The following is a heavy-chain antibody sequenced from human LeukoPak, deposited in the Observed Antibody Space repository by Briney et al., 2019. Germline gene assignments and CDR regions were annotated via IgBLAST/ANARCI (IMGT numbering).Heavy chain of an antibody. CDR2: ISGSGGST. CDR1: GFTFSNYA. V-gene: IGHV3-23*01. Sequence: PAGSLRLSCAASGFTFSNYAMSWVRQAPGKGLDWVSTISGSGGSTYYADSVKVRFTISRDNSKNTLYLQMNSPRAEDTAVYYCAKLGSYYTFDYWGQGTLVTVSS. D-gene: IGHD1-26*01. J-gene: IGHJ4*02. CDR3: AKLGSYYTFDY.